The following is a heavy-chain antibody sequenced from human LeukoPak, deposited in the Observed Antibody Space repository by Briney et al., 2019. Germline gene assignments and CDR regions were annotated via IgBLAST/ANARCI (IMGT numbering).Heavy chain of an antibody. J-gene: IGHJ4*02. CDR3: ATEVVGYGDVHYFDS. Sequence: ASVKVSCKVSGYTLTELSLHWVRQAPGKGLEWMGRFDPEDGETIYARKFQGRVTMSEDTSTDTAYMDLSSLRSEDTAVYYCATEVVGYGDVHYFDSWGQGTLVTVSS. V-gene: IGHV1-24*01. CDR1: GYTLTELS. D-gene: IGHD4-17*01. CDR2: FDPEDGET.